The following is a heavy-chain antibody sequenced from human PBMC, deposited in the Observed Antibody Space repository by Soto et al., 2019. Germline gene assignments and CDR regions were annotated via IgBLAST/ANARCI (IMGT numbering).Heavy chain of an antibody. D-gene: IGHD3-22*01. V-gene: IGHV4-30-4*01. Sequence: SETLSLTCTVSGGSISSDDYYCIWIRQPPGKGLEWIGYIYHSGSTYYNPSLKSRVSISVDTSKNQFSLKLSSVTVADTAVYYCARGRAYYDSSGYYYIDHWGQGALVTVSS. CDR3: ARGRAYYDSSGYYYIDH. CDR2: IYHSGST. CDR1: GGSISSDDYY. J-gene: IGHJ4*02.